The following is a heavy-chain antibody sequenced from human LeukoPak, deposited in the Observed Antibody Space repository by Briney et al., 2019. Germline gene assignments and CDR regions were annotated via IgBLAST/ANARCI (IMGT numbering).Heavy chain of an antibody. J-gene: IGHJ4*02. CDR2: IIPIFGTA. Sequence: SVKVSCKASGYTFTGYYMHWVRQAPGQGLEWMGWIIPIFGTANYAQKFQGRVTITADKSTSTAYMELSSLRSEDTAVYYCARSSIIAAAGPYYFDYWGQGTLVTVSS. CDR3: ARSSIIAAAGPYYFDY. D-gene: IGHD6-13*01. CDR1: GYTFTGYY. V-gene: IGHV1-69*06.